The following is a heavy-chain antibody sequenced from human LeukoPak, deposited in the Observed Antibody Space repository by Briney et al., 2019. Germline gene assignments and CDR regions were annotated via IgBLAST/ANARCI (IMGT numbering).Heavy chain of an antibody. D-gene: IGHD4-17*01. J-gene: IGHJ4*02. V-gene: IGHV4-31*03. Sequence: PSETLSLTCTVSGGSISSGGYYWSWIRQHPGKGLEWIGYIYYSGSTYYNPSLKSRVTISVDTSKNQFSLKLSSVTAADTAVYYCARVPDYGGQYYFDYWGQGTLVTVSS. CDR2: IYYSGST. CDR1: GGSISSGGYY. CDR3: ARVPDYGGQYYFDY.